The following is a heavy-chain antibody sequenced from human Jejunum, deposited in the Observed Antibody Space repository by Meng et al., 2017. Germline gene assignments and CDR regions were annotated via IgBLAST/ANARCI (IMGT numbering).Heavy chain of an antibody. D-gene: IGHD6-19*01. J-gene: IGHJ4*02. Sequence: GESLKISCAASGFTFSSYWMSWVRQAPGKGLEWVAHIKQDGSGEYYVDSVKGRFTISRDNAKNSLSLQMNSLRAEDTAVYYCTRGGVAGSFAYWGQGTLVTVAS. CDR1: GFTFSSYW. V-gene: IGHV3-7*01. CDR3: TRGGVAGSFAY. CDR2: IKQDGSGE.